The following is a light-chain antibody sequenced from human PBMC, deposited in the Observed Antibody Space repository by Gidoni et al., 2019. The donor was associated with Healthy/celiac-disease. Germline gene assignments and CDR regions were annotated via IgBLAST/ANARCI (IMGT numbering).Light chain of an antibody. J-gene: IGLJ3*02. CDR3: AAWDDSLNGWV. CDR1: SSNIGNNA. CDR2: YDD. Sequence: QSVLTQPPSVSAAPRQRVTISCSGSSSNIGNNAVHWYQQLPGMAPKLLIYYDDLLPSGVSDRFSGTKSGTSASLAISGLKSEDEADYYCAAWDDSLNGWVVGGGTKLTVL. V-gene: IGLV1-36*01.